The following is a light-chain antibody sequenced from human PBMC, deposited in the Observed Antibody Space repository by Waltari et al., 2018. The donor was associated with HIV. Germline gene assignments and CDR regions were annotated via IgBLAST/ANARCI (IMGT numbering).Light chain of an antibody. CDR2: GSH. CDR1: AATIAMHP. Sequence: QPVLTPPPSTSESPGQWITIPSSGSAATIAMHPVNWVKHVPGTAPKLLIFGSHQRPSGVPYRFSGSKSGTSASLAIRGLQSEDEAEYYCATWDANLKGVVFGGGTKVTVL. J-gene: IGLJ3*02. CDR3: ATWDANLKGVV. V-gene: IGLV1-44*01.